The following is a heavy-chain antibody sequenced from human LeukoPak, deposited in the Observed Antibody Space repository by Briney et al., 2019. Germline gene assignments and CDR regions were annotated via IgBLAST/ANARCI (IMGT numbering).Heavy chain of an antibody. J-gene: IGHJ4*02. V-gene: IGHV3-11*01. CDR1: GFTFSDYY. D-gene: IGHD2-15*01. CDR3: ARGEGYCSGGSCYGRLYYFDY. CDR2: ISSSGSTI. Sequence: GGSLRLSCAASGFTFSDYYMSWIRQAPGKGLEWVSYISSSGSTIYYADSVKGRFTISRDNAKNSLYLQMNSLRAEDTAVYYCARGEGYCSGGSCYGRLYYFDYWGQGTLVTVSS.